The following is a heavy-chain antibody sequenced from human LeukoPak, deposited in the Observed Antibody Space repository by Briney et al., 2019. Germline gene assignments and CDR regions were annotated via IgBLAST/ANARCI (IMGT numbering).Heavy chain of an antibody. J-gene: IGHJ6*02. CDR2: IYYSGST. Sequence: SETLSLTCTVSGGSVSSGSYYWSWIRQPPGKGLEWIGYIYYSGSTNYNPSLKSRVTISVDTSKNQFSLKLSSVTAADTAVYYCARGDGDTYGMDVWGQGTTVTVSS. CDR1: GGSVSSGSYY. CDR3: ARGDGDTYGMDV. D-gene: IGHD4-17*01. V-gene: IGHV4-61*01.